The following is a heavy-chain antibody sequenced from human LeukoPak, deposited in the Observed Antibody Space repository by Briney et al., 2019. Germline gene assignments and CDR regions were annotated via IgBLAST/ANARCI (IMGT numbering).Heavy chain of an antibody. CDR1: GFTFGDYA. CDR2: IRSKAYGGTT. Sequence: PGGSLRLSCTASGFTFGDYAMSWFRQAPGKGLEWVGFIRSKAYGGTTEYAASVKGRFTISRDDSKSIAYLQMNSLKTEDTAVYYCTSLVVDTALFSYYYYMDVWGKGTTVTVSS. CDR3: TSLVVDTALFSYYYYMDV. D-gene: IGHD5-18*01. V-gene: IGHV3-49*03. J-gene: IGHJ6*03.